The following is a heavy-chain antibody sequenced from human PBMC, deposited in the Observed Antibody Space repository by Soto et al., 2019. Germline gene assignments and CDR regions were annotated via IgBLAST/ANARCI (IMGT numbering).Heavy chain of an antibody. D-gene: IGHD2-2*01. CDR1: GFTFSNAW. J-gene: IGHJ5*02. CDR3: TTDIVVVPARGFDP. V-gene: IGHV3-15*01. CDR2: IKSKTDGGTT. Sequence: GGSLRLSCAASGFTFSNAWMSWVRQAPGKGLEWVGRIKSKTDGGTTDYAAPVKGRFTISRDDSKNTLYLQMNSLKTEDTAVYYCTTDIVVVPARGFDPWGQGTLVTVSS.